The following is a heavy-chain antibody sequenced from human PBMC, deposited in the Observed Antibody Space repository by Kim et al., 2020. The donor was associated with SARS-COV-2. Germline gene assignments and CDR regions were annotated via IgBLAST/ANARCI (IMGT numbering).Heavy chain of an antibody. Sequence: PPLTSRVTISVDTSKNQFSRKLSSVTAADTAVYYCARWGLYCSGGSCRDYWGQGTLVTVSS. J-gene: IGHJ4*02. CDR3: ARWGLYCSGGSCRDY. V-gene: IGHV4-59*01. D-gene: IGHD2-15*01.